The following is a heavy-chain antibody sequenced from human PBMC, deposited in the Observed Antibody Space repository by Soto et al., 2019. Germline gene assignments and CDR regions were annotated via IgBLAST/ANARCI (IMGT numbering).Heavy chain of an antibody. D-gene: IGHD6-13*01. CDR2: MNPNSGNT. CDR3: ARGIRTSNWYGPDY. J-gene: IGHJ4*02. V-gene: IGHV1-8*02. CDR1: EYTFTSYD. Sequence: QVQLVQSGPELKKPGASVKVSCKASEYTFTSYDINWVRQATGKGLEWMGWMNPNSGNTGYAQKLQGRVTMTMNTSISTAYMEITSLTSEDTAIYYCARGIRTSNWYGPDYWGQGTLVTVSS.